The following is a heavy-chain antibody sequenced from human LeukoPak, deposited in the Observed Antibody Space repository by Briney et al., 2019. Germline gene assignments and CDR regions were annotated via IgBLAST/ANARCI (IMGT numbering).Heavy chain of an antibody. J-gene: IGHJ4*02. CDR2: IYTSGST. CDR3: AREGTTRPLDY. Sequence: SETLSLTCTVSGGSISSYYWSWIRQPAGKGLEWIGRIYTSGSTNYNPSLKSRVTMSVDTSKNQFSLNLTSVTVADTAVYYCAREGTTRPLDYWGQGTLVTVSS. D-gene: IGHD6-6*01. CDR1: GGSISSYY. V-gene: IGHV4-4*07.